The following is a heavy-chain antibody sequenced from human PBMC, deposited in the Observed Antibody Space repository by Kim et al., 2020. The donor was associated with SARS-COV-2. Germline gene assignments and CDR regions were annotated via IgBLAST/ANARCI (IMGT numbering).Heavy chain of an antibody. CDR1: GYTFTSYD. V-gene: IGHV1-8*01. Sequence: ASVKVSCKASGYTFTSYDINWVRQATGQGLEWMGWMNPNSGNTGYAQKFQGRVTMTRNTSISTAYMELSSLRSEDTAVYYCARGSRPEDPRWLMDYGMDVWGQGTTVTVSS. J-gene: IGHJ6*02. CDR2: MNPNSGNT. D-gene: IGHD6-19*01. CDR3: ARGSRPEDPRWLMDYGMDV.